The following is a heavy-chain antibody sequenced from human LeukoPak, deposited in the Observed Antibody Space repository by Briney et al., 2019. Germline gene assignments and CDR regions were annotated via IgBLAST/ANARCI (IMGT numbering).Heavy chain of an antibody. CDR3: ARSYCSGGSCYRYFDY. J-gene: IGHJ4*02. Sequence: GGSLRLSCAASGFTFSSYAMSWVRQAPGKGLEWVSAISGSGGSTYYADSVKGRFTISRDNSKNTLYLQMNSLRAEDTAVYYCARSYCSGGSCYRYFDYWGQGTLVTVSS. CDR2: ISGSGGST. D-gene: IGHD2-15*01. V-gene: IGHV3-23*01. CDR1: GFTFSSYA.